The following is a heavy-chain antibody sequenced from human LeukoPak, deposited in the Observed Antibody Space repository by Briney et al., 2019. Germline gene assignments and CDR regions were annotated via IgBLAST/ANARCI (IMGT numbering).Heavy chain of an antibody. CDR2: IYSGGST. Sequence: GGSLRLSCAASGFTFRTSGMSWVRQAPGKGLEWVSVIYSGGSTYYADSVKGRFTISRDNSKNTLYLQMNSLRAEDTAVYYCARDLHYYDSTGYLHWGQGTLVTVSS. V-gene: IGHV3-66*01. CDR3: ARDLHYYDSTGYLH. J-gene: IGHJ4*02. D-gene: IGHD3-22*01. CDR1: GFTFRTSG.